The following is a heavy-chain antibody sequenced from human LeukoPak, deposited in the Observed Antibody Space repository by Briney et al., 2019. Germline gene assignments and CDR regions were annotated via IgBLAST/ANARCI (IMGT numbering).Heavy chain of an antibody. Sequence: SVKVSXKASGFTFTTSAMQWVRQARGQRLEWIGWIVVGSGNTNYAQKFQERVTITRDMSTSTAYMELSSLRSEDTAVYYCAADSRRTYYDFWSGYWYAFDIWGQGTMVTVSS. J-gene: IGHJ3*02. CDR1: GFTFTTSA. CDR3: AADSRRTYYDFWSGYWYAFDI. CDR2: IVVGSGNT. D-gene: IGHD3-3*01. V-gene: IGHV1-58*02.